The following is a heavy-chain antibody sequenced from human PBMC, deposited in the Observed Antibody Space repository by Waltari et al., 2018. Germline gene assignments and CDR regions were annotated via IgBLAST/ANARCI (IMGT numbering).Heavy chain of an antibody. V-gene: IGHV4-61*01. D-gene: IGHD2-2*01. CDR3: ARVVGSGDFYYMDV. Sequence: QVQVQESGPGLVKPSETLSLTCSVSGGSVSSVSSYWTWIRRPPGKGLEWIGYIYIGWTIKYHPSLKSRVTMSLDTSKNEVSLRLSSVTADDTAVYYCARVVGSGDFYYMDVWGNGTTVTVSS. CDR2: IYIGWTI. CDR1: GGSVSSVSSY. J-gene: IGHJ6*03.